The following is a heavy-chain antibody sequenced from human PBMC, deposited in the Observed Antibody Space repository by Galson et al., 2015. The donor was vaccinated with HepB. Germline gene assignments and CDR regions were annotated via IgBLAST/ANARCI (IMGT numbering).Heavy chain of an antibody. Sequence: SLRLSCATSGFIFSSYSRNWVRQAPGKGLEGVPSLNSNSRYTVYAPSVKGRFIISRDYAKNSLYLQMNSLTVEDTAVYYCARDRGTVWFGKLSPQDSYLDSWGQGTLVTVSS. V-gene: IGHV3-21*01. CDR3: ARDRGTVWFGKLSPQDSYLDS. CDR2: LNSNSRYT. D-gene: IGHD3-10*01. CDR1: GFIFSSYS. J-gene: IGHJ4*02.